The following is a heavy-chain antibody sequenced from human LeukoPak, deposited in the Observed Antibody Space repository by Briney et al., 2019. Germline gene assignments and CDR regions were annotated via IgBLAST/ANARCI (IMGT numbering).Heavy chain of an antibody. V-gene: IGHV2-70*11. D-gene: IGHD6-19*01. CDR1: GFSLSTSGMC. Sequence: SGPALVQPTQTLTLTCTFSGFSLSTSGMCVSWIRQPPGKALEWLARNDWDGDKYYSTSLKTRLTISKDTSKNQVVLTMTNMDPVDTATYYCARIALAGKEGDYWGQGTLVTVSS. CDR2: NDWDGDK. CDR3: ARIALAGKEGDY. J-gene: IGHJ4*02.